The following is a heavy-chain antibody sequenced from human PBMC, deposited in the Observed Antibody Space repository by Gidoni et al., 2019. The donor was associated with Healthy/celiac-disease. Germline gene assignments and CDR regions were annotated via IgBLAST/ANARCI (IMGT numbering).Heavy chain of an antibody. J-gene: IGHJ4*02. CDR3: ARDQDTAMVKVDY. CDR2: ISSSSSYI. V-gene: IGHV3-21*01. D-gene: IGHD5-18*01. CDR1: GFTFSSYS. Sequence: EVQLVESGGGLVKPGGSLRLSCAASGFTFSSYSMNWVRQAPGKGLEWVSSISSSSSYIYYADSVKGRFTISRDNAKNSLYLQMNSLRAEDTAVYYCARDQDTAMVKVDYWGQGTLVTVSS.